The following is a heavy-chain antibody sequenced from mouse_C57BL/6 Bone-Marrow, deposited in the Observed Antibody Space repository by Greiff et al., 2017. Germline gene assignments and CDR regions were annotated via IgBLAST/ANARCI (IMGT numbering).Heavy chain of an antibody. Sequence: EVQLVESGGGLVQPGGSMKLSCVASGFTFSNYWMNWVRQSPEKGLEWVAQIRLKSDNYATHYAESVKGRFTISRDDYKSSVYLQMNNLRAEDTGIYYCTVEFITTVVGPFAYWGQGALVTVSA. V-gene: IGHV6-3*01. D-gene: IGHD1-1*01. CDR3: TVEFITTVVGPFAY. CDR2: IRLKSDNYAT. CDR1: GFTFSNYW. J-gene: IGHJ3*01.